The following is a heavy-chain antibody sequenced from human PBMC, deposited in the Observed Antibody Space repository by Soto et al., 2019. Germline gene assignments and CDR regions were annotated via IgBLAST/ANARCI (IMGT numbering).Heavy chain of an antibody. V-gene: IGHV5-51*01. CDR2: IYPGDSDT. J-gene: IGHJ6*02. CDR3: ARHRAVADNYYYYGMDV. D-gene: IGHD6-13*01. Sequence: GESLKIPRDGSGYSFTSHWIGWVRQTPVNGLEWMGIIYPGDSDTRYSPSFQGQVTISADKSISTAYLQWSSLKASDTATYYCARHRAVADNYYYYGMDVWGQGTKDTLS. CDR1: GYSFTSHW.